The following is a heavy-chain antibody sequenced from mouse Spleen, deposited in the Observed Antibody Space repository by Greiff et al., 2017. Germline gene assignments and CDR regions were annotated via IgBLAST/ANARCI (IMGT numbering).Heavy chain of an antibody. CDR1: GYSITSDYA. V-gene: IGHV3-2*02. Sequence: VQLQQSGPGLVKPSQSLSLTCTVTGYSITSDYAWKWIRQAPGNKLEWMGYISYSGSTSYNPSLKSRIPITRDTSKNQFFLQLNSVTTEDTATYYCARTYYYGSSSYAMDYWGQGTSVTVSS. CDR3: ARTYYYGSSSYAMDY. CDR2: ISYSGST. D-gene: IGHD1-1*01. J-gene: IGHJ4*01.